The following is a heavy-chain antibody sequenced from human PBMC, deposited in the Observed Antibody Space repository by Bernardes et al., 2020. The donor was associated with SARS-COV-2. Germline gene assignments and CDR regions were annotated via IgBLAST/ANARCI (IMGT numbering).Heavy chain of an antibody. CDR1: GYSISSGYY. CDR2: IYHSGST. V-gene: IGHV4-38-2*01. Sequence: SEPLSLTCAVSGYSISSGYYWGCIRQPPGKGLEWIGSIYHSGSTYYNPSLKSRVTISVDTSKNQFSLKLSSVTAADTAVYYCARAMVQGVTHDYWGQGTLVTVSS. CDR3: ARAMVQGVTHDY. D-gene: IGHD3-10*01. J-gene: IGHJ4*02.